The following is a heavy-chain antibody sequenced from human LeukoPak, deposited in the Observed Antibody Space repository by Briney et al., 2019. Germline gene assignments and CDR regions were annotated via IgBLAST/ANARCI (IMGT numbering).Heavy chain of an antibody. Sequence: SETLSLTCTVSGGSISSYYWGWIRQPPGKGLEWIGSIFHSGATFYNPSLKSRVTISVDRSKNQFSLKLSSVTAADTAVYYCAREDYSNYYWGQGTLVTVSS. CDR2: IFHSGAT. D-gene: IGHD4-11*01. CDR3: AREDYSNYY. J-gene: IGHJ4*02. CDR1: GGSISSYY. V-gene: IGHV4-39*07.